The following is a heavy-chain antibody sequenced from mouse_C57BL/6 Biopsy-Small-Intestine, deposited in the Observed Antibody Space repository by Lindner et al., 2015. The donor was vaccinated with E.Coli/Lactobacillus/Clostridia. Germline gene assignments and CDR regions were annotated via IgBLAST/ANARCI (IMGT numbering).Heavy chain of an antibody. CDR3: APAYYTNQAWFAY. Sequence: VQLQESGPELVKPGASVKISCKASGYAFSSSWMNWVKQRPGKGLEWIGRIYPGDGDTHYNGKFKGKATLTADESSSTIYMQLSSLTSEDSAVYLCAPAYYTNQAWFAYWGQGTLVTVSA. CDR1: GYAFSSSW. V-gene: IGHV1-82*01. D-gene: IGHD2-5*01. CDR2: IYPGDGDT. J-gene: IGHJ3*01.